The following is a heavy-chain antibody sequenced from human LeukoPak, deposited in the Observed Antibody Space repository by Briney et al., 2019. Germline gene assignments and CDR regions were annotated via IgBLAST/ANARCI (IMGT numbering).Heavy chain of an antibody. CDR2: IKSETNGGTA. CDR1: GLTFSNAW. D-gene: IGHD7-27*01. CDR3: TTNPGTWGDF. V-gene: IGHV3-15*07. J-gene: IGHJ4*02. Sequence: PGGSLRLSCAASGLTFSNAWMNWVRQAPGKGLEWVAHIKSETNGGTADYAAAVEGRFTISRDDSKNTLYLQMNSLKIEDTAVNFCTTNPGTWGDFWGQGSLVTVSS.